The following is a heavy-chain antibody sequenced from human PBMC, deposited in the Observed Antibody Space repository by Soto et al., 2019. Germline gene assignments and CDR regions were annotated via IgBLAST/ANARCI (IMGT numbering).Heavy chain of an antibody. V-gene: IGHV3-7*01. Sequence: PGWSLRLSCAASGFNFSSSWMKWVRQAPGKGLEWVAGIKEDGSEKYYVDFVKGRFTISRDNVENSLYLQMNSLRGEDTAVYFCARDRGYSSFDYWGLGTLVTLSS. CDR1: GFNFSSSW. D-gene: IGHD5-18*01. CDR3: ARDRGYSSFDY. CDR2: IKEDGSEK. J-gene: IGHJ4*02.